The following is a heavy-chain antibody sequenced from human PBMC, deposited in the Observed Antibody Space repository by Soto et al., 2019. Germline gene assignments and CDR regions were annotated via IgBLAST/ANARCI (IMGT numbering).Heavy chain of an antibody. CDR3: TRHTFDYSGSYSSWFDP. V-gene: IGHV3-73*01. D-gene: IGHD1-26*01. CDR1: GFTFSGSA. J-gene: IGHJ5*02. Sequence: EVQLVESGGGLVQPGGSLKLSCAGSGFTFSGSALHWVRQASGKGLEWVGRIRSKANSYATAYAASVKGRFTISRDDSKNTAYLQMNSLTTEDTAVYYCTRHTFDYSGSYSSWFDPWGQGTLVTVSS. CDR2: IRSKANSYAT.